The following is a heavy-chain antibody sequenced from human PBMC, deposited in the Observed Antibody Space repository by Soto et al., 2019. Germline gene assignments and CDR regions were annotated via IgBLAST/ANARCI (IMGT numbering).Heavy chain of an antibody. V-gene: IGHV4-34*01. CDR3: ARGSKDFTXREAYYYYYYGMDV. D-gene: IGHD3-3*01. Sequence: SETLSLTCAVYGGAFSGYYWTWVRQTPGKGLEWIGEKEHGGSTTYNPSLQSRVSISLDLVRKQVSLQLTSVTAADTAVYYCARGSKDFTXREAYYYYYYGMDVWGQGTTVTVSS. CDR1: GGAFSGYY. CDR2: KEHGGST. J-gene: IGHJ6*02.